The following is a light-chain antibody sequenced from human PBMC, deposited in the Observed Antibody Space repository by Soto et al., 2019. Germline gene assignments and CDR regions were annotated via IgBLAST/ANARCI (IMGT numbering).Light chain of an antibody. V-gene: IGKV3-15*01. CDR1: QSVSSN. Sequence: EIVMTQSPATLSVSPGERATLSCRASQSVSSNLAWYQQKPGQAPRLLIYGASTRATGTPARFSGSGSGTEFTPTISRLQSEDFAVYYCQQYNNWSRSFGQGTKVDIK. CDR2: GAS. J-gene: IGKJ2*03. CDR3: QQYNNWSRS.